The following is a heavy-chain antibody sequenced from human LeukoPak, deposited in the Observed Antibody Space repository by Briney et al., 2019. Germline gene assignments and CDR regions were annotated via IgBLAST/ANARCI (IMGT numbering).Heavy chain of an antibody. CDR1: GFTFDTYA. Sequence: PGGSLRLSCAASGFTFDTYAMHWVRQAPGKGLEYVSLIFGDGETTHYADSVKGRFTISRDNSKISLYVQMNNLKTDGTAFYYCAQDWWGRYLSWGRGALVTVSS. J-gene: IGHJ4*02. V-gene: IGHV3-43*02. D-gene: IGHD3-16*01. CDR2: IFGDGETT. CDR3: AQDWWGRYLS.